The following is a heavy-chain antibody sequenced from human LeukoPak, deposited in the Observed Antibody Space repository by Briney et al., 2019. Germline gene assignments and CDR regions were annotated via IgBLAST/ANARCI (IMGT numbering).Heavy chain of an antibody. CDR1: GFTFSSYW. CDR2: INSDGSST. D-gene: IGHD5-12*01. CDR3: ARETRTPVAFFDI. Sequence: EGSLRLSCAASGFTFSSYWMLWVRQAPGKGLVWVSRINSDGSSTSYADSVKGRFTISRDNAKNTLYLQMNSLRAEDTAVYYCARETRTPVAFFDIWGQGTMVTVSS. J-gene: IGHJ3*02. V-gene: IGHV3-74*01.